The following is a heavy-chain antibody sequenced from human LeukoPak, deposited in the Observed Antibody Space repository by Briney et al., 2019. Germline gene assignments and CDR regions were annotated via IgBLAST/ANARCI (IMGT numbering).Heavy chain of an antibody. Sequence: SETLSLTCAVYGGSFSGYYWSWIRQPPGKGLEWIGEINHSGSTNYNPSLKSRVAISVDTPKNQFSLKLSSVTAADTAVYYCASLSMVRGVIIRHVIDYWGQGTLVTVSS. V-gene: IGHV4-34*01. D-gene: IGHD3-10*01. CDR3: ASLSMVRGVIIRHVIDY. J-gene: IGHJ4*02. CDR1: GGSFSGYY. CDR2: INHSGST.